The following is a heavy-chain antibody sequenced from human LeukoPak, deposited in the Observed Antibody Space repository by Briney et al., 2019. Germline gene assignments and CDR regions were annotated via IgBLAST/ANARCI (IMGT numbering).Heavy chain of an antibody. D-gene: IGHD5-12*01. Sequence: PSETLSLTCTVSGGSISSGSYYWSWIRQPAGKGLEWIGRIYTSGSTNNNPSLKSRVTISVDTSKNQCSLKLSSVTAADTAVYYCARDLRGYSGYDYPPYYYYYMDVWGKGTTVTVSS. CDR3: ARDLRGYSGYDYPPYYYYYMDV. V-gene: IGHV4-61*02. CDR1: GGSISSGSYY. J-gene: IGHJ6*03. CDR2: IYTSGST.